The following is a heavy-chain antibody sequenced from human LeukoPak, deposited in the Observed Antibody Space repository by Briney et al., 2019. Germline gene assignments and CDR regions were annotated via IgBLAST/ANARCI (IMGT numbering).Heavy chain of an antibody. D-gene: IGHD3-9*01. Sequence: ASVQVSCKASGYTFTSYDINWVRQATGQGLEWMGWMNPNSGNTGYAQKFQGRVTMTRNTSISTAYMELSSLRSEDTAVYYCARGPSGCFDWLPHYYYGMDVWGQGTTVTVSS. CDR3: ARGPSGCFDWLPHYYYGMDV. V-gene: IGHV1-8*01. J-gene: IGHJ6*02. CDR1: GYTFTSYD. CDR2: MNPNSGNT.